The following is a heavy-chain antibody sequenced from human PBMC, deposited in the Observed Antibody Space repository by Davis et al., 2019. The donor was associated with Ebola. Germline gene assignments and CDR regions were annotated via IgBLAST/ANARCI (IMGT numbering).Heavy chain of an antibody. CDR3: ARAGFDEVLDY. CDR1: GGSITSTNW. Sequence: LSLTCDVSGGSITSTNWWSWVRQAPGKGLEWVAVVSHSERERFYADSVKGRFTISRDNSENTLYLQMNSLTADDTSVYYWARAGFDEVLDYWGQGTPVTVSS. D-gene: IGHD3-3*01. V-gene: IGHV3-30*03. J-gene: IGHJ4*02. CDR2: VSHSERER.